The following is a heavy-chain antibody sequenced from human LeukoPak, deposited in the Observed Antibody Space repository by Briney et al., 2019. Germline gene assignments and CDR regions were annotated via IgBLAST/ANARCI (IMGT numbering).Heavy chain of an antibody. Sequence: SETLSLTCAVYGGSFSGYYWSWIRQPPGKGLEWIGEINHSGSTNYNPSLKSRVTISVDTSKNQFSLKLSSVTAADTAVYYCARGAVVAGYWGQGTLVTVSS. D-gene: IGHD2-15*01. J-gene: IGHJ4*02. CDR3: ARGAVVAGY. CDR1: GGSFSGYY. V-gene: IGHV4-34*01. CDR2: INHSGST.